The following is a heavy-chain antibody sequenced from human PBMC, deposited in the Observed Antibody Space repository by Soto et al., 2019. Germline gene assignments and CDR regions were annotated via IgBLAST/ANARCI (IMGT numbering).Heavy chain of an antibody. Sequence: SETLSLTCTVSGGSISFYYWSWIRQPPGKGLEWIAYIYSSGSAKYNPSLKSRVTISVDTSKNQLSLKLSSVTAADTAVYYCAREGYSSRWNPIDYWGQGTQVTVSS. CDR1: GGSISFYY. CDR2: IYSSGSA. D-gene: IGHD6-13*01. V-gene: IGHV4-59*01. J-gene: IGHJ4*02. CDR3: AREGYSSRWNPIDY.